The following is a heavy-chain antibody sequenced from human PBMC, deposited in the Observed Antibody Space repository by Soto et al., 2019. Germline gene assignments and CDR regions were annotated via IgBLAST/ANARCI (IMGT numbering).Heavy chain of an antibody. J-gene: IGHJ6*02. Sequence: SETLSLTCTVSGGSVSSGSYYWSWIRQPPGKGLEWIGYTYYSGSTNYNPSLKSRVTISVDTSKNQFSLKLSSVTAADTAVYYCARDHGSGSYQYYYYYGMDVWGQGTTVTVSS. CDR1: GGSVSSGSYY. V-gene: IGHV4-61*01. CDR3: ARDHGSGSYQYYYYYGMDV. D-gene: IGHD3-10*01. CDR2: TYYSGST.